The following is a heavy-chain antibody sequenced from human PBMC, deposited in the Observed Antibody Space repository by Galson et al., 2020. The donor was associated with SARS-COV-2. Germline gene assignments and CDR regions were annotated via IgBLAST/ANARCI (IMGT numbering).Heavy chain of an antibody. D-gene: IGHD3-22*01. Sequence: SETLSLTCTVSGGSISSGTYYWTWIRQPAGKGLEWIGQIYTSGSTNYNPSRKSRVTISADTSKNQFSLKLTSVTAADTAVYYCARLDYYHTDAFDIWGQGTVVIVSS. V-gene: IGHV4-61*09. CDR3: ARLDYYHTDAFDI. CDR2: IYTSGST. CDR1: GGSISSGTYY. J-gene: IGHJ3*02.